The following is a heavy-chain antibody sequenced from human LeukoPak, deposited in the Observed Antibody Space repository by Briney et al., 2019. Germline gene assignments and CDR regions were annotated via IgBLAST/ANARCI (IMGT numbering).Heavy chain of an antibody. J-gene: IGHJ5*02. D-gene: IGHD6-13*01. CDR1: GFTFSSYS. Sequence: GGSLRLSCAASGFTFSSYSMNWVRQAPGKGLEWVSSISSSSSYIYYADSVKGRLTISRDNAKNSLYLQMNSLRAEDTAVYYCARGEIAAAGTELHYDTSFDPWGQGTLVTVSS. CDR3: ARGEIAAAGTELHYDTSFDP. V-gene: IGHV3-21*01. CDR2: ISSSSSYI.